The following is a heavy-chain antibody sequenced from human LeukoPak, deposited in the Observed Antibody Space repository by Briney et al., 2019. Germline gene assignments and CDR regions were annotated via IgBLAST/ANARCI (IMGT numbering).Heavy chain of an antibody. D-gene: IGHD6-19*01. CDR3: ASGTVAGTGGFDY. CDR1: GFTFSSYS. Sequence: GGSLRLSCAASGFTFSSYSMNWVRQAPGKGLEWVSSISSSSSYIYYADSVKGRLTISRGNAKNSLYLQMNSLRAEDTAVYYCASGTVAGTGGFDYWGQGTLVTVSS. CDR2: ISSSSSYI. V-gene: IGHV3-21*01. J-gene: IGHJ4*02.